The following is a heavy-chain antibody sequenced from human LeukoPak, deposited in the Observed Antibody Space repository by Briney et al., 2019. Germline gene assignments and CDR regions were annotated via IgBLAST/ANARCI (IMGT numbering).Heavy chain of an antibody. V-gene: IGHV1-2*02. CDR1: GYTFTGYY. D-gene: IGHD6-19*01. Sequence: ASVKVSCKASGYTFTGYYMHWVRQAPGQGLGWMGWINPNSGGTNYAQKFQGRVTMTRDTSISTAYMELSRLRSDDTAVYYCARDGVYSSGWYVDYWGQGTLVTVPS. CDR3: ARDGVYSSGWYVDY. CDR2: INPNSGGT. J-gene: IGHJ4*02.